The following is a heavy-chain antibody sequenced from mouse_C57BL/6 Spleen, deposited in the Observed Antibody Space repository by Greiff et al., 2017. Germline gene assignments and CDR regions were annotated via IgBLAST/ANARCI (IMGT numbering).Heavy chain of an antibody. CDR1: GFTFSSYG. J-gene: IGHJ4*01. Sequence: EVKVVESGGDLVKPGGSLKLSCAASGFTFSSYGMSWVRQTPDKRLEWVATISSGGSYTYYPDSVKGRFTISRDNAKNTLYLQMSSLKSEDTAMYYCASKTAQATYAMGDWGQGTSVTVSS. D-gene: IGHD3-2*02. CDR3: ASKTAQATYAMGD. CDR2: ISSGGSYT. V-gene: IGHV5-6*01.